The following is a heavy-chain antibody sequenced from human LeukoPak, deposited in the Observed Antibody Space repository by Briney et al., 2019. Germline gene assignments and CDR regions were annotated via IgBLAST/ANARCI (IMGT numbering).Heavy chain of an antibody. Sequence: SETLSLTCTVSGGTISSSTYYWGWIRQPPGQGLEWIGSIHYRGSTHYNPSLKSRVTISIDTSKNEFSLKLSSLTAADTAVYYCARWAVAAPNGVDVWGQGTTVTVSS. D-gene: IGHD6-19*01. J-gene: IGHJ6*02. V-gene: IGHV4-39*01. CDR1: GGTISSSTYY. CDR3: ARWAVAAPNGVDV. CDR2: IHYRGST.